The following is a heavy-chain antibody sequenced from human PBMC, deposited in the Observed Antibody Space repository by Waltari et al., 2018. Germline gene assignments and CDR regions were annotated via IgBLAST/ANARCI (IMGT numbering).Heavy chain of an antibody. Sequence: EVQLVESGGGLVKPGGSLRLSCAASGFTFSSYSMNWVRQAPGKGLEWVSSISSSSSYIYYADSVKGRFTISRDNAKNSLYLQMNSLRAEDTAVYYCARYPVGWSAHKYYYYYMDVWGKGTTVIISS. D-gene: IGHD1-26*01. CDR3: ARYPVGWSAHKYYYYYMDV. CDR2: ISSSSSYI. V-gene: IGHV3-21*01. J-gene: IGHJ6*03. CDR1: GFTFSSYS.